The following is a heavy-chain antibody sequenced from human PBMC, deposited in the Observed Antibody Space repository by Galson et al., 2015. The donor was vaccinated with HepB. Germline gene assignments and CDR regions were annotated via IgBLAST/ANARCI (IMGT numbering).Heavy chain of an antibody. CDR2: INPSGGST. Sequence: SVKVSCKASGYTFTSYYMHWVRQAPGQGLEWMGIINPSGGSTSYAQKFQGRVTMTRDTSTSTVYMELSSLRSEDTAVYYCARESIAAAGEEGNAFDIWGQGTMVTVSS. V-gene: IGHV1-46*03. CDR1: GYTFTSYY. J-gene: IGHJ3*02. D-gene: IGHD6-13*01. CDR3: ARESIAAAGEEGNAFDI.